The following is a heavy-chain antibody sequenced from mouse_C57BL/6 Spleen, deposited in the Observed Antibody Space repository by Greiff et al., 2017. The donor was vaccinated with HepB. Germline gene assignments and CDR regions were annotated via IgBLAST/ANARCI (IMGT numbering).Heavy chain of an antibody. V-gene: IGHV1-76*01. J-gene: IGHJ2*01. CDR1: GYTFTDYY. Sequence: VQLQQSGAELVRPGASVKLSCKASGYTFTDYYINWVKQRPGQGLEWIARIYPGSGNTYYNEKFKGKATLTAEKSSSTAYMQLSSLTSEDSAVYFCAREEGIYYFDYWGQGTTLTVSS. CDR3: AREEGIYYFDY. CDR2: IYPGSGNT.